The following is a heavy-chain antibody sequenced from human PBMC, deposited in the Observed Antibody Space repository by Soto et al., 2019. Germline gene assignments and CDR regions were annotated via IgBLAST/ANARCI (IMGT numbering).Heavy chain of an antibody. CDR2: IYYSGST. J-gene: IGHJ4*02. V-gene: IGHV4-30-4*01. CDR3: ARVDYYDSSGYRDY. CDR1: GGSTSSGDYY. D-gene: IGHD3-22*01. Sequence: SETLSLTCTVSGGSTSSGDYYWNWIRQPPGKGLEWIGYIYYSGSTYYNPSLKSRVTISVDTSKDQFSLKLSSVTAADTAVYYCARVDYYDSSGYRDYWGQGTLVTVSS.